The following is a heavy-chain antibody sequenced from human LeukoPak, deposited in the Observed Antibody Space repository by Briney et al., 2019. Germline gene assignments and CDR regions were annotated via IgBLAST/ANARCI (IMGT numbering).Heavy chain of an antibody. CDR2: MNPNSGNT. CDR1: GYTFTSYD. J-gene: IGHJ4*02. CDR3: ARGVAAAGTADY. Sequence: ASVKVSCKTSGYTFTSYDINWVRQATGQGLEWMGWMNPNSGNTGYAQKFQGRVTMTRNTSISTAYMELSSLRSEDTAVYYCARGVAAAGTADYWGQGTLVTVSS. V-gene: IGHV1-8*01. D-gene: IGHD6-13*01.